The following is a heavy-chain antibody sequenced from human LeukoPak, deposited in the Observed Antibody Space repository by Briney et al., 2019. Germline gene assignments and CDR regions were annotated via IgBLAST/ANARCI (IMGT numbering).Heavy chain of an antibody. V-gene: IGHV4-34*01. CDR2: INHSGST. Sequence: SETLSLTCAVYGGSFSGYYWSWIRQPPGKGLEWIGEINHSGSTNYNPSLKSRVTISVDTSKNQFSLKLSSVTAADTAVYYCARDSSIAARGWFDPWGQGTLVTVSS. D-gene: IGHD6-6*01. CDR1: GGSFSGYY. J-gene: IGHJ5*02. CDR3: ARDSSIAARGWFDP.